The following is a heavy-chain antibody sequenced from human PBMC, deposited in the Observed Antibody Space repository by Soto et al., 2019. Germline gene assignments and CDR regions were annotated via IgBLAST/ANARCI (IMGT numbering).Heavy chain of an antibody. CDR3: ATPVCTSCYGLDY. Sequence: PGKGLEWMGGFDPEDGETIYAQKFQGRVTMTENTSKDTAYMELSSLRSEDTAVYYCATPVCTSCYGLDYWGQGTLVTVSS. V-gene: IGHV1-24*01. CDR2: FDPEDGET. D-gene: IGHD2-2*01. J-gene: IGHJ4*02.